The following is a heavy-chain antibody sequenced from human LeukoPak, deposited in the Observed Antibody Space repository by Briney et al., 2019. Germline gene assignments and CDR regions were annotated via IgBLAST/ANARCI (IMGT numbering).Heavy chain of an antibody. CDR3: AKGNSPSCYGGLDF. Sequence: GGSLRLSCEASGFTVSSYAMNWVRQAPGKGLEWVSGICGNGDNTYYADSVKGRFTISRDNSKNPLYLQMNSLRAEDTAMYYCAKGNSPSCYGGLDFWGQGTLVTVSS. J-gene: IGHJ4*02. V-gene: IGHV3-23*01. D-gene: IGHD2-2*01. CDR2: ICGNGDNT. CDR1: GFTVSSYA.